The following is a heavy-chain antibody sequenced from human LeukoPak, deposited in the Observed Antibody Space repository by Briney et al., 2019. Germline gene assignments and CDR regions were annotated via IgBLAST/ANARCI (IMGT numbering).Heavy chain of an antibody. D-gene: IGHD2-2*01. Sequence: GGSLRLSCAASGFTVSSNYMSWVRQAPGKGLEWVSVIHSGGSTYYADSVKGRFTISRHNSKNTLYLQMNSLRAEDTAVYYCARVLPGYCSSTSCSYYGMDVWGQGTTVTVSS. CDR1: GFTVSSNY. J-gene: IGHJ6*02. V-gene: IGHV3-53*04. CDR3: ARVLPGYCSSTSCSYYGMDV. CDR2: IHSGGST.